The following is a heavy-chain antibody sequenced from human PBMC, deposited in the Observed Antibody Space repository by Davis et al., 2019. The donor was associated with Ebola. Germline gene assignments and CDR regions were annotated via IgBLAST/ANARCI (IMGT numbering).Heavy chain of an antibody. CDR3: ARGGYYSISVVVYYYGMDV. Sequence: ASVKVSCKASGYTFTGYYMHWVRQAPGQGLEWMGWINPNSGGTKYAQKLQGRVTMTTDTSTSTAYMELRSLRSDDTAVYYCARGGYYSISVVVYYYGMDVWGQGTTVTVSS. V-gene: IGHV1-2*02. J-gene: IGHJ6*02. D-gene: IGHD3-22*01. CDR1: GYTFTGYY. CDR2: INPNSGGT.